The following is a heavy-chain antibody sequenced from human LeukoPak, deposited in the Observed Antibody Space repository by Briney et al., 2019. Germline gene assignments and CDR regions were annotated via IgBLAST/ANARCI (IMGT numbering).Heavy chain of an antibody. J-gene: IGHJ4*02. V-gene: IGHV4-4*02. D-gene: IGHD3-10*01. Sequence: SGTLSLTCAVSGGSISSSNWWSWVRQPPGKGLEWIGEIYHSGSTNYNPSLKSRVTISVDKSKNQFSLKLSSVTAADTAVYYCAGFYYGSGSYYNSDYWGQGTLVTVSS. CDR3: AGFYYGSGSYYNSDY. CDR2: IYHSGST. CDR1: GGSISSSNW.